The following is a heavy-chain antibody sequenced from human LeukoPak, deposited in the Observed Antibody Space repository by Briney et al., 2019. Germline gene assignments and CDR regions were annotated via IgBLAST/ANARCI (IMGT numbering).Heavy chain of an antibody. D-gene: IGHD2-21*02. Sequence: PSETLSLTCAVYGGSFSGYYWSWIRQPPGKGLEWIGEINHSGSTNYNPSLKSRVTISVDTSKNQFSLKLSSVTAADTAVYYCAKDETFCGDCPNYYYYMDVWGKGTTVTISS. V-gene: IGHV4-34*01. J-gene: IGHJ6*03. CDR1: GGSFSGYY. CDR2: INHSGST. CDR3: AKDETFCGDCPNYYYYMDV.